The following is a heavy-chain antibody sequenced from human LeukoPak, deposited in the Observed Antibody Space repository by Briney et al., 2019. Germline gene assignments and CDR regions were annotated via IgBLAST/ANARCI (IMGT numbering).Heavy chain of an antibody. CDR1: GFTFSSYG. D-gene: IGHD2-15*01. V-gene: IGHV3-30*18. CDR2: ISYDGSNK. J-gene: IGHJ3*02. Sequence: GGSLRLSCAASGFTFSSYGMHWVRQAPGKGLEWVAVISYDGSNKYYADSVEGRFTISRDNSKNTLYLQMNSLRAEDTAVYYCAKAWRRYCSGGSCLGAFDIWGQGTMVTVSS. CDR3: AKAWRRYCSGGSCLGAFDI.